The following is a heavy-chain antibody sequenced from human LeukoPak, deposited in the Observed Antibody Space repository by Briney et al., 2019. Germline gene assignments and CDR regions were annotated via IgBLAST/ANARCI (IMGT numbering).Heavy chain of an antibody. D-gene: IGHD3-22*01. CDR2: TNYRSKWYN. CDR1: GDSVSINSAA. Sequence: SQTLSLTCAISGDSVSINSAAWNWIRQSPSRGLEWRGKTNYRSKWYNDYAVSVKSRITINPDTSKNQFSLELNSVTPEDTAVYYCARGERRGLYYDSSAYPPWLFDIWGQGTMVTVSS. V-gene: IGHV6-1*01. CDR3: ARGERRGLYYDSSAYPPWLFDI. J-gene: IGHJ3*02.